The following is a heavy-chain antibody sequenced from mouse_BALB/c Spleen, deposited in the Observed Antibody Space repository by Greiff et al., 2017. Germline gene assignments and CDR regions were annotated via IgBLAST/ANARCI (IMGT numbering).Heavy chain of an antibody. CDR2: ISYSGST. D-gene: IGHD2-3*01. V-gene: IGHV3-2*02. J-gene: IGHJ1*01. Sequence: EVKLVESGPGLVKPSQSLSLTCTVTGYSITSDYAWNWIRQFPGNKLEWMGYISYSGSTSYNPSLKSRISITRDTSKNQFFLQLNSVTTEDTATYYCARGRNDGSSYWYFDVWGAGTTVTVSS. CDR3: ARGRNDGSSYWYFDV. CDR1: GYSITSDYA.